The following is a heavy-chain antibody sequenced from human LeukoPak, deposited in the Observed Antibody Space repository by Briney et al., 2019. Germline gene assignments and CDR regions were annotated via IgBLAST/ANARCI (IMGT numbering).Heavy chain of an antibody. Sequence: GGSLRLSCAASGFTFSSYAMNWVRQAPGKGLEWVSVISDSGDFTYNADSVKGRFTISRDNSKNTLYLQMNSLRAEDTAVYYCARAGGSGSYLLNYGMDVWGPGTTVTVSS. V-gene: IGHV3-23*01. CDR2: ISDSGDFT. CDR1: GFTFSSYA. CDR3: ARAGGSGSYLLNYGMDV. J-gene: IGHJ6*02. D-gene: IGHD3-10*01.